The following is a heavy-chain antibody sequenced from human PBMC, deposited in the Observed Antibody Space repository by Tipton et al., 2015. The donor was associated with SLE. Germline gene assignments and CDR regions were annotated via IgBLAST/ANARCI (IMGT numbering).Heavy chain of an antibody. D-gene: IGHD1-1*01. Sequence: TLSLTCTISGGSISSGGYYWGWIRQPPGKGLEWIGSVYYNGGTYYNPSLKRRVSISLDTSKKQLSLQLTSVTAADTAVYYCARHSPTTDGGGPDCWGQGILVTVSS. CDR1: GGSISSGGYY. CDR3: ARHSPTTDGGGPDC. CDR2: VYYNGGT. V-gene: IGHV4-39*01. J-gene: IGHJ4*02.